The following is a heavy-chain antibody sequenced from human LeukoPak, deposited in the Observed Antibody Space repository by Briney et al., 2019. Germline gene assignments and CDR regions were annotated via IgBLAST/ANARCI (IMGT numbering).Heavy chain of an antibody. V-gene: IGHV3-23*01. CDR1: GFTFRRYA. D-gene: IGHD1-14*01. CDR3: ARRTADYYFDY. CDR2: INGGGSTT. J-gene: IGHJ4*02. Sequence: TGGSLRLSCAASGFTFRRYAMTWVRQAPGKGLEWVSGINGGGSTTYYADSVKGRFTISRDSSNNTLNLQMNSLRAEDTAIYYCARRTADYYFDYWGQGTLVTLSS.